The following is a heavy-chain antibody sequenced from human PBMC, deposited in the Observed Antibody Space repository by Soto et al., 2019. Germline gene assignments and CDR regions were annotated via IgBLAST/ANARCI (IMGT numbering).Heavy chain of an antibody. CDR2: INHSGST. CDR1: GGSFSGYY. V-gene: IGHV4-34*01. CDR3: ARSSGTSGSYFYYGMDV. Sequence: QVQLQQWGAGLLKPSETLSLTCAVYGGSFSGYYWSWIRQPPGKGLEWIGEINHSGSTNYNPSLKSRVTISVNTSKNQFSLKLSFVAAADTAVYYCARSSGTSGSYFYYGMDVWGQGTTVTVSS. D-gene: IGHD3-10*01. J-gene: IGHJ6*02.